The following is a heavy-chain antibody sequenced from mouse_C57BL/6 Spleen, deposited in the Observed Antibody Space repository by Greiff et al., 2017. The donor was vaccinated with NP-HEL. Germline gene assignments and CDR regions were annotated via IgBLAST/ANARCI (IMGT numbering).Heavy chain of an antibody. CDR2: IYPRSGNT. J-gene: IGHJ3*01. CDR1: GYTFTSYG. V-gene: IGHV1-81*01. D-gene: IGHD2-1*01. CDR3: ADYGNSWFAY. Sequence: QVQLQQSGAELARPGASVKLSCKASGYTFTSYGISWVKQRTGQGLEWIGEIYPRSGNTYYNEKFKGKATLTADKSSSTAYMELRSLTSEDSAVYFCADYGNSWFAYWGQGTLVTVSA.